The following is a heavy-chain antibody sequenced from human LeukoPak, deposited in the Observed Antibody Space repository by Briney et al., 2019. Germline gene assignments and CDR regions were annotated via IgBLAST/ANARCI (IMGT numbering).Heavy chain of an antibody. V-gene: IGHV3-7*01. CDR3: ARVLLHGDNSADRPPDY. Sequence: GASLRLSCAASGFTFTTYWMSWVRQAPGKGLEWVAHMKQDGREKFYVDSVKGRFTISRDNAKNSLFLQMNSLRAEDTAVYYCARVLLHGDNSADRPPDYWGQGTLVIVSS. J-gene: IGHJ4*02. CDR1: GFTFTTYW. D-gene: IGHD4-17*01. CDR2: MKQDGREK.